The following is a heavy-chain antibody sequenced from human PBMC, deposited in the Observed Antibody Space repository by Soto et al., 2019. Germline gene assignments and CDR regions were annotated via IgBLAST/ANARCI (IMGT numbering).Heavy chain of an antibody. CDR3: ARRVVGEGVDI. D-gene: IGHD2-15*01. CDR2: IIPLLGTA. CDR1: GGTFSSYG. Sequence: QVQLVQSGAEVKKPGSSVKVSCKASGGTFSSYGISWVRQAPGQGLEWMGEIIPLLGTANYAQKFQGRVTFIADTSTTIAYMELRSLRSEDTAAFYCARRVVGEGVDIWGQGTLVTVSS. J-gene: IGHJ3*02. V-gene: IGHV1-69*14.